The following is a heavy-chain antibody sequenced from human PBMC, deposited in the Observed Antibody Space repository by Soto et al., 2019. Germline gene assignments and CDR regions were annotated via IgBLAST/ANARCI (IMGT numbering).Heavy chain of an antibody. Sequence: GGSLRLSCAAFGFDFNKYAMTWVRQAPGKGRQWVSSITSNGDSTYYAASVKGRITTSRDNSKNTLYLQMDSVRADDTAVFYCAKDSPSHTAAACYFDSWGQGTLVTVSS. D-gene: IGHD6-13*01. J-gene: IGHJ4*02. CDR2: ITSNGDST. V-gene: IGHV3-23*01. CDR1: GFDFNKYA. CDR3: AKDSPSHTAAACYFDS.